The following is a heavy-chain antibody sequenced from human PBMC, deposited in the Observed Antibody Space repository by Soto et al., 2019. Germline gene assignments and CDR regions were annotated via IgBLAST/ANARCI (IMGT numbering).Heavy chain of an antibody. CDR3: ARDRGYRSGSFGS. D-gene: IGHD5-18*01. Sequence: PSGTLSLTCIVSGGSISGYYWSWIRQPAGKELEWIGRIYSDGTTNYNPSLKGRGTMSVDTSKKQISLKLTSVTAADTAMYYCARDRGYRSGSFGSWGQGVLVTVSS. V-gene: IGHV4-4*07. CDR2: IYSDGTT. CDR1: GGSISGYY. J-gene: IGHJ5*02.